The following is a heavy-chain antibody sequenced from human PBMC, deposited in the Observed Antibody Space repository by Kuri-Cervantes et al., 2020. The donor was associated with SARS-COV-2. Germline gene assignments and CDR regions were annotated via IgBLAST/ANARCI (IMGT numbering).Heavy chain of an antibody. V-gene: IGHV3-30*03. CDR1: GFAFINYG. D-gene: IGHD2-8*02. Sequence: GESLKISCTASGFAFINYGMNWVRQAPGKGLEWVALISYDGSNKYYADSVQGRFTISRDNSKNTLYLQMSSLRAEDTAVFYCARGVGYTQPFDSWGQGTLVTVSS. CDR2: ISYDGSNK. J-gene: IGHJ4*02. CDR3: ARGVGYTQPFDS.